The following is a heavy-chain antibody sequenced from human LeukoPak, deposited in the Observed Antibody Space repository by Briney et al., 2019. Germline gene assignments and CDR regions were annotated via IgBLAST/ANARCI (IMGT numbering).Heavy chain of an antibody. J-gene: IGHJ6*03. Sequence: PSETLSLTCTVSGGSISSYYWNWIRQPAGKGLEWIGRIYTSGSTNYNPSLKSRVTMSVDTSKNQFSLKLSSVTAADTAVYYCARDWYYDCSGYYYYYYYYMDVWGKGTTVTVSS. CDR3: ARDWYYDCSGYYYYYYYYMDV. CDR1: GGSISSYY. CDR2: IYTSGST. V-gene: IGHV4-4*07. D-gene: IGHD3-22*01.